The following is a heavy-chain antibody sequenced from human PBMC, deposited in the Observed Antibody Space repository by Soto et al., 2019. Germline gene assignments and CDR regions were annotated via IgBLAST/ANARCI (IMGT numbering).Heavy chain of an antibody. CDR3: ARDRSGVAAAGTEFDY. CDR1: GYTFTSYG. D-gene: IGHD6-13*01. CDR2: ISAYNGNT. V-gene: IGHV1-18*01. Sequence: GASVKVSCKASGYTFTSYGISWVRQAPGQGLEWMGWISAYNGNTNYAQKLQGRVTMTTDTSTSTAYMELRSLRSDDTAVYYCARDRSGVAAAGTEFDYWGQGTLVTVSS. J-gene: IGHJ4*02.